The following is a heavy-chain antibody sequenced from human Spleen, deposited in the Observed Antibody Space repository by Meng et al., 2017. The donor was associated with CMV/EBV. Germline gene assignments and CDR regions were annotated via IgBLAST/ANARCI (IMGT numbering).Heavy chain of an antibody. V-gene: IGHV4-34*01. CDR1: GASISSYY. CDR2: INHSGST. Sequence: GSLRLSCTVSGASISSYYWTWIRQPPGKGLEWIGEINHSGSTNYNPSLKSRVTISVDTSKNQFSLKLNSVTAADTAAYYCAATRNELRFLEWLRGYQFDYWGQGTLVTVSS. CDR3: AATRNELRFLEWLRGYQFDY. J-gene: IGHJ4*02. D-gene: IGHD3-3*01.